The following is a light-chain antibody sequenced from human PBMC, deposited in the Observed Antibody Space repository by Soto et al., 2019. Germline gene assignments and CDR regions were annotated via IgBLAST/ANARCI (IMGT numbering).Light chain of an antibody. CDR2: GAS. J-gene: IGKJ1*01. CDR1: QSVSSN. CDR3: QQYNDWPRT. V-gene: IGKV3-15*01. Sequence: EIVMTQSPATLSVSPGERATLSCRASQSVSSNLAWYQPKSGQAPRLLTYGASTRVTGIPARFSGSGSGTEFTLTISSLQSEDFAVYYCQQYNDWPRTVGQGTKVDSK.